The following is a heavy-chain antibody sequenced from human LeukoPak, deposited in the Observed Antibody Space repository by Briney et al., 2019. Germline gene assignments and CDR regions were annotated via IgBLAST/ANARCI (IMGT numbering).Heavy chain of an antibody. Sequence: NPSETLSLTCAVYGGSFSGYYWSWIRQPPGKGLEWIGEINHSGSTNYNPSLKSRVTISVDTSKNQFSLKLSSVTAADTAVYYCARPKGYSYANYFDYWGQGTLVTVSS. CDR2: INHSGST. CDR1: GGSFSGYY. D-gene: IGHD5-18*01. V-gene: IGHV4-34*01. CDR3: ARPKGYSYANYFDY. J-gene: IGHJ4*02.